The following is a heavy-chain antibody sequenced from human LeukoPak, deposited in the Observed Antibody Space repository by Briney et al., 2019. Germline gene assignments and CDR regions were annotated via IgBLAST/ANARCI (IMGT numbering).Heavy chain of an antibody. CDR1: GGSISSGNYH. J-gene: IGHJ6*03. Sequence: PSETLSLTCTVSGGSISSGNYHWRWIRQPAGKGLEWIGRISTSGGTNYNPSLKSRVTISVDTSKNQFSLKLTSVTAADTAVYYCARTPRSFLPYYYYMDVWGKGTTVTVSS. CDR3: ARTPRSFLPYYYYMDV. CDR2: ISTSGGT. V-gene: IGHV4-61*02. D-gene: IGHD3-3*01.